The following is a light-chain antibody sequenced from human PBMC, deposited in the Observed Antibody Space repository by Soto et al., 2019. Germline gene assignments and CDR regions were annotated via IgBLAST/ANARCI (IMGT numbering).Light chain of an antibody. Sequence: DIQLTQSPSSLSASVGDRVTITCRASQGISSYLAWYQQKPGKAPKLLLYDASTWESGVPARFSGSGSGTDFTLTISSLQPEDFATYYCQQLGSYPITFGEGTRLEIK. V-gene: IGKV1-9*01. J-gene: IGKJ5*01. CDR3: QQLGSYPIT. CDR2: DAS. CDR1: QGISSY.